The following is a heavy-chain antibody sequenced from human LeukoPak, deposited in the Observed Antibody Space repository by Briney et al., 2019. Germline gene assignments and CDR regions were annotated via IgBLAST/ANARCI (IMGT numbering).Heavy chain of an antibody. Sequence: PGGSLRLSCTPSGFTFSSYAMSWVRQAPGKGLEWVSAISGSGGSTYYADSVKGRFNISRDNSKNTLYLQMNSLRAEDTAVYYCARGAGYYDSSGYLGYWGQGTLVTVSS. J-gene: IGHJ4*02. D-gene: IGHD3-22*01. CDR3: ARGAGYYDSSGYLGY. CDR2: ISGSGGST. CDR1: GFTFSSYA. V-gene: IGHV3-23*01.